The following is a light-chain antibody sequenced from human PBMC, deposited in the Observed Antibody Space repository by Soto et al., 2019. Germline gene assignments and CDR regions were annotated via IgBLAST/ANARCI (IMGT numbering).Light chain of an antibody. Sequence: QSALTQPASVSGSPGQSITISCTGTSSDLGCYNYVSWYQQYPGKAPKLIIYEVSNRPSGVSNRFSGSKSGNTASLTISGLQAEDEADYHCSSYTTGSTVVFGTGTKLTVL. CDR2: EVS. CDR3: SSYTTGSTVV. CDR1: SSDLGCYNY. J-gene: IGLJ1*01. V-gene: IGLV2-14*01.